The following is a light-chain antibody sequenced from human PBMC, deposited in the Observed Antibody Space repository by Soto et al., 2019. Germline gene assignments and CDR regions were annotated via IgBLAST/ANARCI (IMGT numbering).Light chain of an antibody. Sequence: DIQMTQSPSSLSASVGDTVTITCRASQSISTYLTWYQQKPGKAPKLLIYAAYNLQSGVTSRFSGSGSGTDFTLTISSLQPEDFAAYYCQQSYDMPWTFGQGTKVEIK. CDR1: QSISTY. CDR3: QQSYDMPWT. V-gene: IGKV1-39*01. J-gene: IGKJ1*01. CDR2: AAY.